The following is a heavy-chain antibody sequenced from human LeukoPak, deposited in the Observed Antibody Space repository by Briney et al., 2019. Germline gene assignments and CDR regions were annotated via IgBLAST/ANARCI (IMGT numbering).Heavy chain of an antibody. V-gene: IGHV4-61*02. D-gene: IGHD3-10*01. CDR2: IYTSGST. CDR3: ARVLWFGGPYGMDV. J-gene: IGHJ6*02. CDR1: GGSISSGSYY. Sequence: PSQTLSLTCTVSGGSISSGSYYWSWIRQPAGKGLKWIGRIYTSGSTNYNPPLKSRVTISVDTSKNQFSLKLSSVTAADTAVYYCARVLWFGGPYGMDVWGQGTTVTVSS.